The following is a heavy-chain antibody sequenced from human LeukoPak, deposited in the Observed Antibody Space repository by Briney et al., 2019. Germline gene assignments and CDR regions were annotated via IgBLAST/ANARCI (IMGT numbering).Heavy chain of an antibody. CDR2: IYYSGST. CDR1: GGSISSYY. CDR3: ARAHAGYDFWSGYYGDYYYYMDV. V-gene: IGHV4-59*01. Sequence: SETLSLTCTVSGGSISSYYWSWIRRPPGKGLEWIGYIYYSGSTNYNPSLKSRVTISVDTSKNQFSLKLSSVTAADTAVYYCARAHAGYDFWSGYYGDYYYYMDVWGKGTTVTVSS. D-gene: IGHD3-3*01. J-gene: IGHJ6*03.